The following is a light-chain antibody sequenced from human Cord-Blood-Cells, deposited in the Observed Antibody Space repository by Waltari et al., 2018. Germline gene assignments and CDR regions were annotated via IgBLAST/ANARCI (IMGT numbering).Light chain of an antibody. J-gene: IGLJ3*02. Sequence: QSALTQPSSVSGSPAQSITISCTGTSTRVGGYKYVSFYQQHPGKAPKFMIYDVSNRPSGVSNRFSGSKSGNTASLTISGLQAEDEADYYCSSYTSSSTLWVFGGGTKLTVL. V-gene: IGLV2-14*01. CDR1: STRVGGYKY. CDR2: DVS. CDR3: SSYTSSSTLWV.